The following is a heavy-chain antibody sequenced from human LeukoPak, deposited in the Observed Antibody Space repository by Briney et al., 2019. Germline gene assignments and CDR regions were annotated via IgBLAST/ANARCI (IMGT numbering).Heavy chain of an antibody. J-gene: IGHJ4*02. CDR2: ISASYDDT. CDR3: ARGPYCSGGSCYSQYFDY. V-gene: IGHV1-18*01. D-gene: IGHD2-15*01. CDR1: GYTFTSYG. Sequence: GASVKVSCKTSGYTFTSYGISWVRQAPGQGLEWMGWISASYDDTGFAQRLQGRVSMTTDTSTNTAYMDLTRLTSDDTAVYYCARGPYCSGGSCYSQYFDYWGQGTLVTVSS.